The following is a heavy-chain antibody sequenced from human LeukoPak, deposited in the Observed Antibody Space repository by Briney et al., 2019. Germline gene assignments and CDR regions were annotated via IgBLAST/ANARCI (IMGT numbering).Heavy chain of an antibody. V-gene: IGHV1-46*01. J-gene: IGHJ4*02. D-gene: IGHD3-10*01. CDR1: GYTFTSYY. Sequence: ASVKVSCKASGYTFTSYYMHWVRQAPGQGLEWMGIINPSGGSTSYAQKFQGRVTMTRDTSTSTVYMELSSLRSEDTAVYYCARSMVRGVIIPTAHYWGQGTLVTVSS. CDR2: INPSGGST. CDR3: ARSMVRGVIIPTAHY.